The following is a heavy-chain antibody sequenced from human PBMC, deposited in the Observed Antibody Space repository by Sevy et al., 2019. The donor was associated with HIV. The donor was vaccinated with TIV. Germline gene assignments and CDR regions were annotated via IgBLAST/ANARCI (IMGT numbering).Heavy chain of an antibody. J-gene: IGHJ5*02. V-gene: IGHV3-30*18. CDR2: ISKNGNYK. CDR1: GFSFSSNA. Sequence: GGSLRLSCVVSGFSFSSNAMHWVRQAPGKGLVWVAVISKNGNYKVYGDSVKGRFTISRDNSENTLYLQMSGLRIEDTGLYYCAKDRGYSIGWYPSFDPWGQGTLVTVSS. CDR3: AKDRGYSIGWYPSFDP. D-gene: IGHD6-19*01.